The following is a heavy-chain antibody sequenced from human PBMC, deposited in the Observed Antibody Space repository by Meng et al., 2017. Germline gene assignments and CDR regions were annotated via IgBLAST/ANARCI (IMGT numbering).Heavy chain of an antibody. V-gene: IGHV3-30*01. CDR1: GFTFSSYA. Sequence: QVQLVESGGGVVQPGGSLRLSCAASGFTFSSYAMHWVRQAPGKGLEWVAVISYDGSNKYYADSVKGRFTISRDNSKNTLYLQMNSLRAEDTAVYYCAHFDYWGQGTLVTVSS. CDR3: AHFDY. J-gene: IGHJ4*02. CDR2: ISYDGSNK.